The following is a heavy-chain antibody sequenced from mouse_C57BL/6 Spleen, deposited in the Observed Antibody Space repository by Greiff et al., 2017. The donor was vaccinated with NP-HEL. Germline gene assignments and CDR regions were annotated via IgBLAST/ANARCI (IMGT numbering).Heavy chain of an antibody. D-gene: IGHD1-1*01. CDR1: GYTFTSYW. CDR3: AREVYYGSSYDY. V-gene: IGHV1-64*01. Sequence: VQLQQPGAELVKPGASVKLSCKASGYTFTSYWMHWVKQRPGQGLEWIGMIRPNSGSTNYNEKFKSKATLTVDKSYSTAYMQLSSLPSEDSAVYNCAREVYYGSSYDYWGQGTTLTVSS. J-gene: IGHJ2*01. CDR2: IRPNSGST.